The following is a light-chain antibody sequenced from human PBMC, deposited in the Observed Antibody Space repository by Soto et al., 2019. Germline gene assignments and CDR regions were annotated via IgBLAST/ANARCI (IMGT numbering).Light chain of an antibody. V-gene: IGKV3-15*01. CDR2: GAS. CDR1: QSVSNN. CDR3: QQYSNWPT. Sequence: EIVMTQSPATLSVSPGERATLSCRASQSVSNNLAWYQQKPGQAPRLLIYGASTRATGIPARFSGSGSGTEFTLTISSLQSEDFAVYYCQQYSNWPTFGPGTKVDIK. J-gene: IGKJ3*01.